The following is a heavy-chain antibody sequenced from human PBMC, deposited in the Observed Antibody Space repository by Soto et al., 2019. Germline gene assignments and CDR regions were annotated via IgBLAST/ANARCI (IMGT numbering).Heavy chain of an antibody. CDR2: TYYRSKWYN. D-gene: IGHD3-9*01. V-gene: IGHV6-1*01. CDR3: ARGNNILTGYYPMDV. CDR1: GDSVSSNSAA. Sequence: PSQTLSLTCAISGDSVSSNSAAWNWIRQPPSRGLEWLGRTYYRSKWYNDYAVSVKSRITINPDTSKKQFSLQLNSVTPEYTALYYCARGNNILTGYYPMDVWGKGTTVTVSS. J-gene: IGHJ6*03.